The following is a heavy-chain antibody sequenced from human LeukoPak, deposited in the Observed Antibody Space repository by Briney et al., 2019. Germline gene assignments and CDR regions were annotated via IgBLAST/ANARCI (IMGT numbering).Heavy chain of an antibody. CDR3: ARGDYYGSGSPPAFDI. D-gene: IGHD3-10*01. V-gene: IGHV3-23*01. J-gene: IGHJ3*02. CDR1: GFTFSNYG. Sequence: GGSLRLSCAASGFTFSNYGMNWVRQAPGKGWEWVSVISGSGGSTYYADSVKGRFTISRDNSKNTLNLQMNSLRAEDTAVYYCARGDYYGSGSPPAFDIWGQGTMVTVSS. CDR2: ISGSGGST.